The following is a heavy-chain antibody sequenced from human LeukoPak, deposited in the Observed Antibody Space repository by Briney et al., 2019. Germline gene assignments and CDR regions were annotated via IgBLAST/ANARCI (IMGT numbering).Heavy chain of an antibody. CDR2: INPKSGGT. D-gene: IGHD6-19*01. CDR1: GYTFTDYY. V-gene: IGHV1-2*02. J-gene: IGHJ4*02. Sequence: ASVTVSCEASGYTFTDYYIHWVRQAPGQELEWMGWINPKSGGTNYAQSFQDRVTMTRDTSISTAYMELSRLRSDDTAVYYCASIAVAVLGDYWGQGTLVTVSS. CDR3: ASIAVAVLGDY.